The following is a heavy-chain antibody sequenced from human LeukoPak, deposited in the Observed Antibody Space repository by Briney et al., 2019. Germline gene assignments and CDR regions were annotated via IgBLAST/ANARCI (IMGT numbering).Heavy chain of an antibody. CDR3: ARGRGYDFWSGYYTGRNWFDP. J-gene: IGHJ5*02. CDR1: GGSFRGYY. V-gene: IGHV4-34*01. CDR2: INHSGST. D-gene: IGHD3-3*01. Sequence: PSETLSLTCAVYGGSFRGYYWSWVRQPPDKGLAWSGVINHSGSTNYNPSLKSRVTISVDTSKNQFSLKLSSVTAADTAVYYCARGRGYDFWSGYYTGRNWFDPWGQGTLVTVSS.